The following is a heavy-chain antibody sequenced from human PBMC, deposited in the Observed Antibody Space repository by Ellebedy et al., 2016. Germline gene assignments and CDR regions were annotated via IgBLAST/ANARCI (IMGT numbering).Heavy chain of an antibody. D-gene: IGHD5-18*01. CDR1: GFTFSNYF. CDR2: ISGGGDSR. V-gene: IGHV3-23*01. CDR3: RYGHYSNV. Sequence: GESLKISXATSGFTFSNYFMTWVRQAPGKGLEWVAIISGGGDSRYFADSVKGRFTISRDNSKNTLYLQMNSLRVDDTAVYYCRYGHYSNVWGQGTLVTVS. J-gene: IGHJ4*02.